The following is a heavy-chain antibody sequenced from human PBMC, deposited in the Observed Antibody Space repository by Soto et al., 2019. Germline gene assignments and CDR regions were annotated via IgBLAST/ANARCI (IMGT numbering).Heavy chain of an antibody. V-gene: IGHV3-30*18. CDR1: GFTFSSYG. CDR2: ISYDGSNK. J-gene: IGHJ3*02. D-gene: IGHD3-22*01. CDR3: AKDFHYYDSSGYPPALGAFDI. Sequence: GGSLRLSCAASGFTFSSYGMYWVRQAPGKGLEWVAVISYDGSNKYYADSVKGRFTISRDNSKNTLYLQMNSLRAEDTAVYYCAKDFHYYDSSGYPPALGAFDIWGQGTMLTVSS.